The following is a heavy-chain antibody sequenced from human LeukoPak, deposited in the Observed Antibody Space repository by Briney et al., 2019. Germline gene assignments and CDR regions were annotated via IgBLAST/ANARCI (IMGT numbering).Heavy chain of an antibody. Sequence: SETLSLTCTVSGDSSSNSIYYWGWIRQPPGKGLEWIGSIDYSGSTYYNPSLKSRATISIDTSKNQFSLKLSSVTAADTAVYYCARDRSIYGSGAFDIWGQGTMVTVSS. CDR2: IDYSGST. CDR3: ARDRSIYGSGAFDI. CDR1: GDSSSNSIYY. D-gene: IGHD3-3*01. V-gene: IGHV4-39*07. J-gene: IGHJ3*02.